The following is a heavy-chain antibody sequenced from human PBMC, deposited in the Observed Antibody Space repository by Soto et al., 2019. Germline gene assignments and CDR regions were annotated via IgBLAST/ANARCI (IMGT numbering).Heavy chain of an antibody. CDR3: VQESPGFAADPDAYHV. CDR2: INTDGSRT. V-gene: IGHV3-74*01. J-gene: IGHJ3*01. D-gene: IGHD3-10*01. CDR1: GFSFSTYW. Sequence: EEQLVESGGGLVQPGGSLRLSCAASGFSFSTYWMHWVRQAPGKGLVWVARINTDGSRTNYADSVKGRFIISRDNTKNTLFLQMSRLRAEDTAVYYCVQESPGFAADPDAYHVWGQGTMVTVSS.